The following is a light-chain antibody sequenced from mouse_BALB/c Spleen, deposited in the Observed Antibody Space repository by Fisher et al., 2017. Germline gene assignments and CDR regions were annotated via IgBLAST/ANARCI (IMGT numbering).Light chain of an antibody. V-gene: IGKV4-57-1*01. J-gene: IGKJ5*01. CDR1: SSVSSSY. Sequence: DIVLTQTPAIMSASPGEKVTMTCRASSSVSSSYLHWYQQKSGASPKLWIYSTSNLASGVPARFSGSGSGTSYSLTISSVEAEDAVTYYCQQYSGYPLTFGAGTKLELK. CDR2: STS. CDR3: QQYSGYPLT.